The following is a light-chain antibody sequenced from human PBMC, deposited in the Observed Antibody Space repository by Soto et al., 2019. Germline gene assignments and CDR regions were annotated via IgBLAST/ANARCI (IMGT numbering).Light chain of an antibody. CDR2: GAS. CDR1: QSVSSN. J-gene: IGKJ1*01. CDR3: QQYNNWRT. V-gene: IGKV3-15*01. Sequence: EIVMTQSPATLSVSLGERATLSCRASQSVSSNLAWYQQKPGQPPRLLIYGASTRATGIPARFSGSGSGTEFTRTISSLQSEDFAVYYCQQYNNWRTFGQGTKVEIK.